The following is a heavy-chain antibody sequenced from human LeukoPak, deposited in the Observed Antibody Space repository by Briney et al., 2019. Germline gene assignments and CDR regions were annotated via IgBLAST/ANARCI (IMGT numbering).Heavy chain of an antibody. D-gene: IGHD3-22*01. CDR1: GFTVSSNY. CDR3: AKDRSPLGYYYDSSGTLDY. CDR2: IYSGGST. V-gene: IGHV3-53*01. J-gene: IGHJ4*02. Sequence: GGSLRLSCAASGFTVSSNYMSWVRQAPGKGLEWVSVIYSGGSTYYADSVKGRFTISRDNSKNTLYLQMNSLRAEDTAVYYCAKDRSPLGYYYDSSGTLDYWGQGTLVTVSS.